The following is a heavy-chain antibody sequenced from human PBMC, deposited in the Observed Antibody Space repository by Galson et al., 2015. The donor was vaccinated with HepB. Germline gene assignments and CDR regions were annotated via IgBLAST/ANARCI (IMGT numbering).Heavy chain of an antibody. CDR2: INPSGGST. CDR1: GYTFTGYT. J-gene: IGHJ3*01. CDR3: ARDYDYGGKEI. V-gene: IGHV1-46*01. D-gene: IGHD4-23*01. Sequence: SVKVSCKASGYTFTGYTIHWVRQAPGQGLEWMGTINPSGGSTYYAQKFQGRVTMTRDTSTRTVYMEMRSLRSEDTAVYYCARDYDYGGKEIWSQGTMVTVSS.